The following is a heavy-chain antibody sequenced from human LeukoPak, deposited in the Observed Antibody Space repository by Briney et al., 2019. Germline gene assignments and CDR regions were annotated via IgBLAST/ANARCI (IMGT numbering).Heavy chain of an antibody. D-gene: IGHD3-10*01. CDR3: AKNYYASGSHLDWFDP. CDR2: ISGSGGST. J-gene: IGHJ5*02. CDR1: GFTFSDYA. Sequence: GGALRLSCAASGFTFSDYAMSWGRQAPGVGVGGVSAISGSGGSTYYADSVKGRFTISRDNSKNTLYLQMNSLRAEDTAVYSCAKNYYASGSHLDWFDPWGQGTLVTVSS. V-gene: IGHV3-23*01.